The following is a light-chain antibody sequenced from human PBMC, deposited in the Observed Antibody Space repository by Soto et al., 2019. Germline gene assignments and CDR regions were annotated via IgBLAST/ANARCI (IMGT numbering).Light chain of an antibody. J-gene: IGLJ2*01. Sequence: QSVLTQPPSASETPGQRVTISCSGSTSSVGSNTVNWYQQLPGTAPKVLIFSTNERPSGVPDRFSGSKSGTSASLAISGLQSEDEADYYCAAWDDTLNGWIFGGGTKL. CDR1: TSSVGSNT. CDR2: STN. V-gene: IGLV1-44*01. CDR3: AAWDDTLNGWI.